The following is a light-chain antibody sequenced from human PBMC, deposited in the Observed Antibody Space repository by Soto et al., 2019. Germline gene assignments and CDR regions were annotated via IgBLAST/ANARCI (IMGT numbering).Light chain of an antibody. V-gene: IGLV2-11*01. CDR2: DVG. CDR3: CSYAGRYSYV. CDR1: SSDVGGYDF. Sequence: QSALTQPRSVSGSPGQSVTISCTGTSSDVGGYDFVSWYQQHPGKAPKLMIYDVGKRPSGVPDRFSGSKSGNTAFLTISGLQAEDEADYYCCSYAGRYSYVFAPGTKLTVL. J-gene: IGLJ1*01.